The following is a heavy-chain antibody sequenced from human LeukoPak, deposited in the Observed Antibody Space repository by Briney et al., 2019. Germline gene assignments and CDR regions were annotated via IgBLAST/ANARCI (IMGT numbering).Heavy chain of an antibody. CDR1: GYTFTGYY. V-gene: IGHV1-2*02. CDR3: ARDDGGNYFDY. CDR2: INPNSGGT. J-gene: IGHJ4*02. Sequence: ASVKVSCKASGYTFTGYYMHWVRQAPGQGLEWMGWINPNSGGTNYAQKFQGRVTMTRDTSISTAYMELRSLRSDDTAVYYCARDDGGNYFDYWGQGTLVTVSS.